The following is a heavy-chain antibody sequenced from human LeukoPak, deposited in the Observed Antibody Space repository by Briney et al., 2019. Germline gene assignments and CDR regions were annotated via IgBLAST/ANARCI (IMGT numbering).Heavy chain of an antibody. Sequence: ASVKVSCKASGYTFTGYGISWVRQAPGQGLQWMGWISGYNGNTIYTQRLQGRVTMTTDTSTSTASMELRSLTSDDTGVYYCARVVVHDIVTGYVKGLDYWGQGTLVTVSS. J-gene: IGHJ4*02. V-gene: IGHV1-18*01. CDR1: GYTFTGYG. CDR3: ARVVVHDIVTGYVKGLDY. D-gene: IGHD3-9*01. CDR2: ISGYNGNT.